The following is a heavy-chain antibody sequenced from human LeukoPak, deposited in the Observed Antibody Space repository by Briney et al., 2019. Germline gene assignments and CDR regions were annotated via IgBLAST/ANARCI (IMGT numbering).Heavy chain of an antibody. D-gene: IGHD2-15*01. J-gene: IGHJ4*02. CDR1: GGSISSYY. CDR2: IYYSGST. V-gene: IGHV4-59*01. Sequence: YPSETLSLTCTVSGGSISSYYWSWIRQPPGKGLEYIGYIYYSGSTNYNPSFKSRVTISADTSKNQFSLRLSSVTAADTAVYYCARVGGNDCSGDNCPLDYWGQGTLVTVSS. CDR3: ARVGGNDCSGDNCPLDY.